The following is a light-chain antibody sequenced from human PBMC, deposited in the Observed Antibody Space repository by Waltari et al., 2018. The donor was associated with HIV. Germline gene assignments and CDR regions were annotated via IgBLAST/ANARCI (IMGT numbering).Light chain of an antibody. CDR3: QSVDNSGFHVI. V-gene: IGLV3-25*03. CDR2: KDS. Sequence: SYDLTQPPSLPGPPGQAAIITCLEVALPKHNANGYQQRSGQAPVLVVYKDSERPSGIPERFSGSGSGTTVTLTISGVQPEDEADYYCQSVDNSGFHVIFGGGTKLTVL. CDR1: ALPKHN. J-gene: IGLJ2*01.